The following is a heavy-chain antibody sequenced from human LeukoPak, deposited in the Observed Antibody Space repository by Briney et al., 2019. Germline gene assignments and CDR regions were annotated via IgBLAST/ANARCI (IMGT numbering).Heavy chain of an antibody. Sequence: GGSLRLSCAASGFTFSSYAMSRVRQALGKGLEWVSAISGSGGSAYYADSVKGRFTISRGNPKNTLYLQMNSLRAEDTAVYYCAKDRSRYWGQGTLVTVSS. J-gene: IGHJ4*02. V-gene: IGHV3-23*01. CDR1: GFTFSSYA. CDR2: ISGSGGSA. CDR3: AKDRSRY.